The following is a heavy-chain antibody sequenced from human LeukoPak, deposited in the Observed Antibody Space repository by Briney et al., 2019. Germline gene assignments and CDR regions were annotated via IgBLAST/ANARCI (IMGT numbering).Heavy chain of an antibody. CDR1: GYSISSGCY. CDR3: ARVSASGYLY. J-gene: IGHJ4*02. V-gene: IGHV4-38-2*02. D-gene: IGHD3-3*01. CDR2: IYHSGST. Sequence: PSETLSLTCTVSGYSISSGCYWGWIRQPPGKGLEWIGSIYHSGSTYYNPSLKSRVTISVDTSKNQFSLKLSSVTAADTAVYYCARVSASGYLYWGQGTLVTVSS.